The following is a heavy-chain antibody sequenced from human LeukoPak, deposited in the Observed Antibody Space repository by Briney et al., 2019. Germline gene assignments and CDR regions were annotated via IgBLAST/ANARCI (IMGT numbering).Heavy chain of an antibody. D-gene: IGHD6-25*01. CDR2: INSNSGDT. CDR3: ARDLAAAHYY. CDR1: GYTFTGYY. Sequence: ASVNVSCKASGYTFTGYYMHWVRQAPGQGLEWMGWINSNSGDTNYAQKFQGRVTMTRDTSISTGYMELSRLRSDDTAIYYCARDLAAAHYYWGQGTLVTVSS. J-gene: IGHJ4*02. V-gene: IGHV1-2*02.